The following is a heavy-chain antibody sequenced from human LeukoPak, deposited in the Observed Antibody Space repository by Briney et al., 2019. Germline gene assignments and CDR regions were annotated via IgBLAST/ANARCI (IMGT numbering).Heavy chain of an antibody. CDR2: IIPILGIA. Sequence: ASVKVSCKASGGTFSSYAISWVRQAPGQGLEWMGRIIPILGIANYAQKFQGRVTITADKSTSTAYMELSSLRSEDTAVYYCARGERWLQSYFDYWGQGTLVTVSS. CDR3: ARGERWLQSYFDY. J-gene: IGHJ4*02. D-gene: IGHD5-24*01. CDR1: GGTFSSYA. V-gene: IGHV1-69*04.